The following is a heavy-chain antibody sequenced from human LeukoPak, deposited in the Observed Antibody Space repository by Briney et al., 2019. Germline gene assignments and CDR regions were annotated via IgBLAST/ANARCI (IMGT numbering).Heavy chain of an antibody. CDR3: STLTSRGLSDS. CDR2: IKPKTDDETT. D-gene: IGHD1-20*01. Sequence: GGSLRLSCAASGFTFSNAYMNWVRQAPGKGLEWVGRIKPKTDDETTEYAAPVKGRFSISRDDSKNMLYLQMNSLKTEDTAVYYCSTLTSRGLSDSWGQGTLVTVSS. J-gene: IGHJ4*02. CDR1: GFTFSNAY. V-gene: IGHV3-15*07.